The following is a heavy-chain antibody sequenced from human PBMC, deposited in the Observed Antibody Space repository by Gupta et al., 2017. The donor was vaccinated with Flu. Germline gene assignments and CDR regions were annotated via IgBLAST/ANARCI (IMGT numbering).Heavy chain of an antibody. D-gene: IGHD6-13*01. CDR2: ISSSSSYI. CDR1: GFTFSSYS. CDR3: ARDQSSWFSEEWYFDL. Sequence: EVQLVESGGGLVKPGGSLRLSCAASGFTFSSYSMNWVRQAPGKGLEWVSSISSSSSYIYYADSVKGRFTISRDNAKNSLYLQMNSLRAEDTPVYYCARDQSSWFSEEWYFDLWGRGTLVTVSS. J-gene: IGHJ2*01. V-gene: IGHV3-21*01.